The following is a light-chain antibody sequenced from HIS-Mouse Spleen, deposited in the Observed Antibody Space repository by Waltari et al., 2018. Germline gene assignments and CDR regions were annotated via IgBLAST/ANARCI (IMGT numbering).Light chain of an antibody. J-gene: IGLJ1*01. CDR1: AFPKQY. V-gene: IGLV3-25*03. CDR3: QSADSSGTYYV. CDR2: KDS. Sequence: SYELTQPPSVSVSPGQTARITCSGDAFPKQYAYWYQQKPGQAPVLVIYKDSGRPSGIPERFSGSSSGTTVTLTISGVQAEDEADYYCQSADSSGTYYVFGTGTKVTVL.